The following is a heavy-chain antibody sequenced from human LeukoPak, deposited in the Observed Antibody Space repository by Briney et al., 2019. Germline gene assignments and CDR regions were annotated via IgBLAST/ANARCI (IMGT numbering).Heavy chain of an antibody. J-gene: IGHJ4*02. CDR1: GFTFSTYS. CDR3: ARDSYGSSGYYYVSDY. V-gene: IGHV3-48*02. Sequence: PGGSLRLSCAASGFTFSTYSMNWVRQAPGKGLEWVSYTSYSSSAIYYADSVKGRFTISRDNAKNSLYLQMNSLRDEDTAVYYCARDSYGSSGYYYVSDYWGQGTLVTVSS. D-gene: IGHD3-22*01. CDR2: TSYSSSAI.